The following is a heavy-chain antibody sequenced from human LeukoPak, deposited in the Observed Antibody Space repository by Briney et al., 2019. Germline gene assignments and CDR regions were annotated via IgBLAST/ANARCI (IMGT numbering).Heavy chain of an antibody. V-gene: IGHV3-23*01. J-gene: IGHJ4*02. CDR1: GFTFSSYA. CDR3: AKRVGTRSSPFDF. D-gene: IGHD1-26*01. CDR2: MSGTSGST. Sequence: GSLRLSCAASGFTFSSYAMSWVRQAPGKGLEWVSTMSGTSGSTYYADSVKGRFSISRDNSKNTLDLEMNSLRVDDTAVYYCAKRVGTRSSPFDFWGQGTLVTVSS.